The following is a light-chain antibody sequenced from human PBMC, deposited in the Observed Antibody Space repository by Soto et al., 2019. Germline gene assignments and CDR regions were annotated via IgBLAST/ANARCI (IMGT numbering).Light chain of an antibody. Sequence: DIQMTQSPSSLSASVGDRVTFTCQASQDITNSLNWYQQKPGRAPKLLIYDASNLETGVPSRFSGGGSGTDFTFTISSLQPEDVATYYCQQYDNVSLTLGGGTKVDIK. V-gene: IGKV1-33*01. CDR1: QDITNS. CDR3: QQYDNVSLT. J-gene: IGKJ4*01. CDR2: DAS.